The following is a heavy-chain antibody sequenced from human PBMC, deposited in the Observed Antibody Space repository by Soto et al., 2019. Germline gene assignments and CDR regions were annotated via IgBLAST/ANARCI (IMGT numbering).Heavy chain of an antibody. CDR3: ARDRGVAPPVAGNTHYYYDMDV. Sequence: QDQLVQSGAEVKKPGASVTVSCKASGYSFTNYGITWVRQAPGQGLEWMGWISGFNGNTHYAQKLQGRVTMTTDASTSTAYMELRSLRSDDTAVYYCARDRGVAPPVAGNTHYYYDMDVWGKGTTVTVSS. CDR1: GYSFTNYG. D-gene: IGHD6-19*01. V-gene: IGHV1-18*01. J-gene: IGHJ6*03. CDR2: ISGFNGNT.